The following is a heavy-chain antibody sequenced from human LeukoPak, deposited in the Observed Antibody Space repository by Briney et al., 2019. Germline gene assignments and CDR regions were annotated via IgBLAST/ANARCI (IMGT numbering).Heavy chain of an antibody. CDR1: GVSISSYY. V-gene: IGHV4-4*07. Sequence: SETLSLTCTVSGVSISSYYWSWIRQPAGKGLEWIGRIYIRGSTNHNPSLKSRVTMSVDTSKNQFSLKLSSVTAADTAVYYCARHRTSATFPFDYWGQGTLVTVSS. CDR2: IYIRGST. CDR3: ARHRTSATFPFDY. J-gene: IGHJ4*02. D-gene: IGHD2/OR15-2a*01.